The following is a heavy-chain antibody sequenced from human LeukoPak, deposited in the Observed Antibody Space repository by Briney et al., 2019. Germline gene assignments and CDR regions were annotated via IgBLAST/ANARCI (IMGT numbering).Heavy chain of an antibody. CDR2: ISGSGGST. CDR1: GFTFSSYA. V-gene: IGHV3-23*01. J-gene: IGHJ4*02. D-gene: IGHD5-18*01. Sequence: PGGSLRLSCAASGFTFSSYAMSWVRQAPGKGLEWVSSISGSGGSTYYVDSVKGRFTISRDNSKNTLYLQMNSLRAEDAAVYYCAKDELTDTAVVTAFDYWGQGTLVTVSS. CDR3: AKDELTDTAVVTAFDY.